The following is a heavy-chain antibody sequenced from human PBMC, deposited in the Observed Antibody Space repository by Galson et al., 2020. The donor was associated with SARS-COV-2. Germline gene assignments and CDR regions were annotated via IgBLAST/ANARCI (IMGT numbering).Heavy chain of an antibody. J-gene: IGHJ3*02. CDR1: GGSISSSNW. V-gene: IGHV4-4*02. CDR3: ARVPGGSVDTAMVIRRDAFDI. Sequence: ASETLSLTCAVSGGSISSSNWWSWVRQPPGKGLEWIGEIYHSGSTNYNPSLKSRVTISVDKSKNQFSLKLSSVTAADTAVYYCARVPGGSVDTAMVIRRDAFDIWGQGTMVTVSS. CDR2: IYHSGST. D-gene: IGHD5-18*01.